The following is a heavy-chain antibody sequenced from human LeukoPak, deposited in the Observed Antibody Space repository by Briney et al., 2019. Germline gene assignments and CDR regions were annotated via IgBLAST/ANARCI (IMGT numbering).Heavy chain of an antibody. J-gene: IGHJ6*02. D-gene: IGHD2-2*01. V-gene: IGHV3-23*01. CDR3: AKCSSTWAVAGMAV. CDR1: GFTLSNYA. Sequence: PGGSLRLSCAASGFTLSNYAMSWVRQAPGKGLEWVSTTVGGGTDTFYASSVKGRFTVSRDNSRNTLYLQMNSPTVEDTAVYYCAKCSSTWAVAGMAVWGQGTTVTVSS. CDR2: TVGGGTDT.